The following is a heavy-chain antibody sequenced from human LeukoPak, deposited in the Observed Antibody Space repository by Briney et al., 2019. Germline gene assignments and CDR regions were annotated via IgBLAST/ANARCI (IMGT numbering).Heavy chain of an antibody. CDR1: GYTFTSYY. D-gene: IGHD5-12*01. CDR3: ARDLGNSGYDGDYGMDV. V-gene: IGHV1-46*01. Sequence: GASVKVSCKASGYTFTSYYMHWVRQAPGQGLEWMGLINPSGGSTSYAQKFQGRVTMTRDTSTSTVYMELSSLRSEDTAVYYCARDLGNSGYDGDYGMDVWGQGTTVTVSS. CDR2: INPSGGST. J-gene: IGHJ6*02.